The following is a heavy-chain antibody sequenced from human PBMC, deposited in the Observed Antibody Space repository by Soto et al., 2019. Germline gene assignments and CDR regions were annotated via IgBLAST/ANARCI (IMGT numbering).Heavy chain of an antibody. Sequence: VSVKVSCKASGGRFXSYAMRSVRHAPGKGLEWMGGFDPEDGETIYAQKFQGRVTMTEDTSTDTAYMELSSLRSEDTAVYYCATTAFRIGGFDPWGQGTLVTVSS. V-gene: IGHV1-24*01. CDR2: FDPEDGET. J-gene: IGHJ5*02. CDR3: ATTAFRIGGFDP. D-gene: IGHD3-16*01. CDR1: GGRFXSYA.